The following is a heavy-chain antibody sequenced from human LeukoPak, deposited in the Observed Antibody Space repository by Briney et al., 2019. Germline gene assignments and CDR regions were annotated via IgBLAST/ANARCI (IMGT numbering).Heavy chain of an antibody. V-gene: IGHV1-69-2*01. CDR2: VHPEDGET. CDR3: ATDRSGGTAMVRRYYYYMDV. Sequence: ASVKVSCKASGYTFTSYYMHWVPQAPGKGLEWMGLVHPEDGETIYAEKFQGRVTITADTSTDTAYMELSSLRSEDTAVYYCATDRSGGTAMVRRYYYYMDVWGKGTTVTVSS. CDR1: GYTFTSYY. D-gene: IGHD5-18*01. J-gene: IGHJ6*03.